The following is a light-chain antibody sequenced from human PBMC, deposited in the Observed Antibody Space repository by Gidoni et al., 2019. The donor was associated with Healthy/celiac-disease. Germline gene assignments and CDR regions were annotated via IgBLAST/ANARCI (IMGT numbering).Light chain of an antibody. CDR2: GAS. Sequence: EIGMTQSPATLSVSPGESAPLSCRASQSVSSNLAWYQQKPGQAPRLLIYGASTRATGIPARFSGSGSGTEFTLTISSLQSEDFAVYYCQQYNNWPGTFGQGTKVEIK. J-gene: IGKJ1*01. CDR3: QQYNNWPGT. CDR1: QSVSSN. V-gene: IGKV3-15*01.